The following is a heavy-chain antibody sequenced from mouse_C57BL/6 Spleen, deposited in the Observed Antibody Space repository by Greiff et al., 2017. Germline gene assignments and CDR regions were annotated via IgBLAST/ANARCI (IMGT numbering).Heavy chain of an antibody. CDR1: GYTFTSYT. V-gene: IGHV1-4*01. CDR3: ARMYYGNLYYFDD. J-gene: IGHJ2*01. CDR2: INPSSGYT. Sequence: VQLQQSGAELARPGASVKMSCKASGYTFTSYTMHWVKQRPGQGLEWIGYINPSSGYTKYNQKFKDKATLTADKSSSTAYMRLSSLTSEDSAVYCGARMYYGNLYYFDDWGQGTTLTVSS. D-gene: IGHD2-1*01.